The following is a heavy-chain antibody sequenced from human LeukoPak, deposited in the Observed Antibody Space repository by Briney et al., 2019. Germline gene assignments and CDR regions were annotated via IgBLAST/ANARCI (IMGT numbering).Heavy chain of an antibody. D-gene: IGHD3-22*01. Sequence: GGSLRLSCAASGFTFSSYGMNWVRQAPGKGLEWVSGIGGSGGTTYYADSVKGRFTISRDNSKNSLSLQVSSLRAEDTAVYYCAKTNGYYSDWGQGTLVTVSS. CDR1: GFTFSSYG. CDR2: IGGSGGTT. V-gene: IGHV3-23*01. J-gene: IGHJ4*02. CDR3: AKTNGYYSD.